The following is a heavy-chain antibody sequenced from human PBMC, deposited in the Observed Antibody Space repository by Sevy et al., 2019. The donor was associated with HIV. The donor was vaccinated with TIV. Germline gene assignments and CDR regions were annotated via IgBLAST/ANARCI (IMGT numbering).Heavy chain of an antibody. Sequence: ASVKVSCKASGYTFTGYYMHWVRQAPGQGLEWMGWINPNSGGTNYAQKFQGRVTMTRDTSISPAYMELSRLRSDDTAVYYCARDFGDYYDSSGYYQYYYYGMDVWGQGTTVTVSS. CDR2: INPNSGGT. V-gene: IGHV1-2*02. D-gene: IGHD3-22*01. J-gene: IGHJ6*02. CDR3: ARDFGDYYDSSGYYQYYYYGMDV. CDR1: GYTFTGYY.